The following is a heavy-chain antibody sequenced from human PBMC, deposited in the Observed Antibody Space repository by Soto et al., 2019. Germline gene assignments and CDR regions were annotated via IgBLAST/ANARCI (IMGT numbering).Heavy chain of an antibody. Sequence: QVQLQQSGPGLVKPSQTLSLTCSVSGGSISYEYYHWTWIRQSPGKGLEWIGYIHYSGSIMYNPSFKSRVTISGDTSKNQFSLQRSSVTAEDRAVYFCAREDDGGDRDYYGLDVWGQGTTVTVSS. J-gene: IGHJ6*02. CDR2: IHYSGSI. V-gene: IGHV4-30-4*08. CDR1: GGSISYEYYH. CDR3: AREDDGGDRDYYGLDV. D-gene: IGHD2-21*02.